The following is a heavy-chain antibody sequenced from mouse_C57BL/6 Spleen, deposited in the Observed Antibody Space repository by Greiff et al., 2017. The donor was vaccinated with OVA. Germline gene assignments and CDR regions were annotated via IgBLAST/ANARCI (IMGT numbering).Heavy chain of an antibody. CDR1: GYTFTSYW. D-gene: IGHD2-3*01. CDR3: ARIYVCYYVKFAY. Sequence: QVQLQQPGAELVKPGASVKVSCKASGYTFTSYWMHWVKQRPGQGLEWIGRIHPSDSDTNYNQKFKGKATLTVDKSSSTAYMQLSSLTSEDSAVYYCARIYVCYYVKFAYWGQGTLVTVSA. J-gene: IGHJ3*01. V-gene: IGHV1-74*01. CDR2: IHPSDSDT.